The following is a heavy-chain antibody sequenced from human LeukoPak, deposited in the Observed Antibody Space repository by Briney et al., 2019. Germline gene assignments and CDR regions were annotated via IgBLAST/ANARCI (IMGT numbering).Heavy chain of an antibody. Sequence: GGSLRLSCAASGFTFSKYWMLWVRQAPGRRLESVSRINTDGTVTTYADSVKGRFTVSRDNADNTMFLQMNSVRDEDTAVYYCATKQWLAPPPDSWGQGTPVTVSS. V-gene: IGHV3-74*01. J-gene: IGHJ4*02. CDR2: INTDGTVT. CDR3: ATKQWLAPPPDS. D-gene: IGHD6-19*01. CDR1: GFTFSKYW.